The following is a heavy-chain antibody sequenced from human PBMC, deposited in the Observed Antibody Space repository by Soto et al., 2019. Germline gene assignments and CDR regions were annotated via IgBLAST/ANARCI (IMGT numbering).Heavy chain of an antibody. CDR2: INHSGST. V-gene: IGHV4-34*01. CDR3: ARKGYVDFWSGPKKRLFDY. D-gene: IGHD3-3*01. CDR1: GGSFSGYY. Sequence: PSETLSLTCAVYGGSFSGYYWSWIRQPPGKGLEWIGEINHSGSTNYNPSLKSRVTISVDTSKNQFSLKLSSVTAADTAVYYCARKGYVDFWSGPKKRLFDYWGQGTLVTVSS. J-gene: IGHJ4*02.